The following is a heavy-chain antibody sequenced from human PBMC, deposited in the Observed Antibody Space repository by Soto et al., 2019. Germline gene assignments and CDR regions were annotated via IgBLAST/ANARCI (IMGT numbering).Heavy chain of an antibody. V-gene: IGHV3-33*01. CDR3: AREGLSGYDFVTEGGVDY. D-gene: IGHD5-12*01. CDR2: IWYDGSNK. Sequence: QVQLVESGGGVVQPGRSLRLSCAASGFTFSSYGMHWVRQAPGKGLEWVAVIWYDGSNKYYADSVKGRFTISRDNSKNTLYLQMSSLRAEDTAVYYCAREGLSGYDFVTEGGVDYWGQGTLVTVSS. J-gene: IGHJ4*02. CDR1: GFTFSSYG.